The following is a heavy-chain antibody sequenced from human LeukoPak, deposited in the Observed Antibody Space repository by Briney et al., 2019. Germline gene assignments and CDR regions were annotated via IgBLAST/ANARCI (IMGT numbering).Heavy chain of an antibody. Sequence: GGSLRLSCAASGFTFSSYAMSWVRQAPGKGLEWVSAISGSGGSTYYADSVKGRFTISRDNSKNTLYLQMNSLRAEDTAVYYCARAYVDTAMVIPRLFDYWGQGTLVTVSS. CDR3: ARAYVDTAMVIPRLFDY. D-gene: IGHD5-18*01. J-gene: IGHJ4*02. V-gene: IGHV3-23*01. CDR2: ISGSGGST. CDR1: GFTFSSYA.